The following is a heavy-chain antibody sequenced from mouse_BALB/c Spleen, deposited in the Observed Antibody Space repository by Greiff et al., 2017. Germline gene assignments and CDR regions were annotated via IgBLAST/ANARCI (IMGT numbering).Heavy chain of an antibody. CDR2: ISSGGSYT. CDR3: TRGDYRYDGGPFDY. D-gene: IGHD2-14*01. V-gene: IGHV5-6-4*01. CDR1: GFTFSSYT. J-gene: IGHJ2*01. Sequence: EVKLMESGGGLVKPGGSLKLSCAASGFTFSSYTMSWVRQTPEKRLEWVATISSGGSYTYYPDSVKGRFTISRDNAKNTLYLQMSSLKSEDTAMYYCTRGDYRYDGGPFDYWGRGTTLTVSS.